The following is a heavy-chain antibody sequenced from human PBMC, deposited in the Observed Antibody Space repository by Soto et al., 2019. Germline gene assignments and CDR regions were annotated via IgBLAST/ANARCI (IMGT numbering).Heavy chain of an antibody. D-gene: IGHD1-26*01. Sequence: ASVEVSCKASGYTFTGYYIHWVRQAPGQGLEWMGWINPNTGGTNYAQKFQGRVTMTRDTSFSTAYMELRALRSDDTAVYYCAREVGGTYSYFDYWGQGTLVTVSS. CDR2: INPNTGGT. CDR1: GYTFTGYY. J-gene: IGHJ4*02. CDR3: AREVGGTYSYFDY. V-gene: IGHV1-2*02.